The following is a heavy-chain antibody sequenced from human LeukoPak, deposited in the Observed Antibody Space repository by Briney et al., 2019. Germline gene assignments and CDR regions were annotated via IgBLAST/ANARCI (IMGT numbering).Heavy chain of an antibody. Sequence: PSETLSLTCTVSGGSISSGSYYWSWIRQPAWKGLEWIGRIYTTGSTNYNPSLKSRLTISVDTSKNQFSLKLSSVTAADTAVYYCARELGVRSWFDPWGQGTLVTVSS. D-gene: IGHD1-26*01. CDR1: GGSISSGSYY. J-gene: IGHJ5*02. CDR2: IYTTGST. V-gene: IGHV4-61*02. CDR3: ARELGVRSWFDP.